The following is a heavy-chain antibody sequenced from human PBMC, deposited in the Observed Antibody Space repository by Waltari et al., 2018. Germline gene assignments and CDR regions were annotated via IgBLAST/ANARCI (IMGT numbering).Heavy chain of an antibody. CDR1: GGTFSSYA. CDR3: ARENRLTYYYGSGSYSDFDY. CDR2: IIPIFGTA. D-gene: IGHD3-10*01. Sequence: QVQLVQSGAEVKKPGSSVKVSCKASGGTFSSYAISWVRQAPGQGLEWMGRIIPIFGTANYAQKFQGRVTITADKSTSTAYMELSSLRSEDTAVYYCARENRLTYYYGSGSYSDFDYWGQGTLVTVSS. V-gene: IGHV1-69*08. J-gene: IGHJ4*02.